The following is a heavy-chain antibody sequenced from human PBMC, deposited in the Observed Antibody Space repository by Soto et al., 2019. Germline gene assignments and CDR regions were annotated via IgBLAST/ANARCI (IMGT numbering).Heavy chain of an antibody. CDR3: TTVLSLIYDFWSGFRLHGMDV. CDR2: IKSKTDGGTT. CDR1: GFTFSNAW. Sequence: GGSLRLSCAASGFTFSNAWMNWVRQAPGKGLEWVGRIKSKTDGGTTDYAAPVKGRFTISRDDSKNTLYLQMNSLKTEDTAVYYCTTVLSLIYDFWSGFRLHGMDVWGQGTTATVSS. D-gene: IGHD3-3*01. J-gene: IGHJ6*02. V-gene: IGHV3-15*07.